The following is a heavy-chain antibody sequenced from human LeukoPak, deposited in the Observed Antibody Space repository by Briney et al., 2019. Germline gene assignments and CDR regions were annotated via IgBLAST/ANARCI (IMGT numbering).Heavy chain of an antibody. CDR2: MNPSSGNT. J-gene: IGHJ6*02. Sequence: GASVKVSCKASGYTFTSYDINWVRQATGQGLEWMGWMNPSSGNTGYAQKFQGRVTMTRNTSISTAYMELSSLRSEDTAVYYCAREGAAAGDYYGMDVWGQGTTVTVSS. V-gene: IGHV1-8*01. D-gene: IGHD6-13*01. CDR1: GYTFTSYD. CDR3: AREGAAAGDYYGMDV.